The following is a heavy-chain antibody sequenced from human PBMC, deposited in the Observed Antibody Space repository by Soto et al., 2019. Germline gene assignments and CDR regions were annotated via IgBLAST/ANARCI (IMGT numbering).Heavy chain of an antibody. J-gene: IGHJ5*02. V-gene: IGHV3-7*03. D-gene: IGHD5-12*01. CDR2: IKQDGSEE. Sequence: EVQLVNSGGGLVQPGGSLRLSCAASGFPLGRYYMSWVRQAPGKGLQWVANIKQDGSEEHYVDSVKGRFTISRDNARNSLYLQMHSLTAEDTAVYYCARDRDGYRNWFDPWGQGTLVTVSS. CDR3: ARDRDGYRNWFDP. CDR1: GFPLGRYY.